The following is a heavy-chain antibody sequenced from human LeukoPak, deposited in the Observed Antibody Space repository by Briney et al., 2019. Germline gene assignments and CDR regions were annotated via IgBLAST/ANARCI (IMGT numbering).Heavy chain of an antibody. V-gene: IGHV4-59*01. J-gene: IGHJ3*02. Sequence: SETLSLTRTVSSGSITNYYWSWIRQPPGKGLEWIGFIYYSGNTNYNPSLKSRVTTSVDTSKNQFSLKLSSMTAADTAVYYCARSVYYDSSVPLPPVFDIWGQGTMVTVSS. CDR2: IYYSGNT. D-gene: IGHD3-22*01. CDR3: ARSVYYDSSVPLPPVFDI. CDR1: SGSITNYY.